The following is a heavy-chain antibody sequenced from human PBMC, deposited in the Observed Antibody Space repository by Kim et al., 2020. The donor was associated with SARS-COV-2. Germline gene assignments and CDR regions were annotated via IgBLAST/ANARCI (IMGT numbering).Heavy chain of an antibody. D-gene: IGHD3-16*01. Sequence: GESLKISCKGSGYSFTSYWIGWVRQMPGKGLEWMGIIYPGDSDTRYSPSFQGQVTISADKSISTAYLQWSSLKASDTAMYYCARVDYVWGGTETPIDYWGQGTLVTVSS. V-gene: IGHV5-51*01. CDR2: IYPGDSDT. CDR1: GYSFTSYW. CDR3: ARVDYVWGGTETPIDY. J-gene: IGHJ4*02.